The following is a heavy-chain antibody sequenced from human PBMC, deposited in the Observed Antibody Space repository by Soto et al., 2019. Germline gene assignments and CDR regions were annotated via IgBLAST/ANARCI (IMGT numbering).Heavy chain of an antibody. Sequence: LRLSCEASGFSVSSNYIRLLRQAPGEVLYCVYVINRGGITFYADSVNAAYTTSRDDSKNLLYLKTYSLGVYDTAVYYCVGDFGWPSEGGMDVWGQGTTVTVSS. CDR2: INRGGIT. CDR1: GFSVSSNY. J-gene: IGHJ6*02. D-gene: IGHD3-9*01. V-gene: IGHV3-53*01. CDR3: VGDFGWPSEGGMDV.